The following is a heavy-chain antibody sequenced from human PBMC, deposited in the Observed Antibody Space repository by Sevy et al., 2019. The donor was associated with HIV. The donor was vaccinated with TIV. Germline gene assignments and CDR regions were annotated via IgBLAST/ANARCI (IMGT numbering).Heavy chain of an antibody. CDR3: AREGGKGWIQLWLRYFDY. CDR1: GFTFSSYG. J-gene: IGHJ4*02. Sequence: GESLKISCAASGFTFSSYGMHWVRQAPGKGLEWVAVIWNDGSNKYYAASVKGRFTISRDNSKNTLYLQMNSLRAEDTAVYYCAREGGKGWIQLWLRYFDYWGQGTLVTVSS. CDR2: IWNDGSNK. V-gene: IGHV3-33*01. D-gene: IGHD5-18*01.